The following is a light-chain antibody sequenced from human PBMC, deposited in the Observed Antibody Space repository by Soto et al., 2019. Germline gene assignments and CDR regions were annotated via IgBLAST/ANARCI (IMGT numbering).Light chain of an antibody. J-gene: IGLJ2*01. V-gene: IGLV1-40*01. CDR1: SSNIGAGYD. CDR3: QSYDSSLSGYV. CDR2: GNN. Sequence: QSVLTQPPSVSGAPVQRVTISCTRSSSNIGAGYDVHWYQQLPGTAPKLLMYGNNNRPSGVPDRFSGSKSGTSASLAITGLQAEDEAEYYCQSYDSSLSGYVFGGGTKLTVL.